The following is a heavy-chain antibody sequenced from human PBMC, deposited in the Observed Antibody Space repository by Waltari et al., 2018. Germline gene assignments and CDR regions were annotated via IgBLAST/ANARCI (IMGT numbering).Heavy chain of an antibody. D-gene: IGHD1-26*01. CDR3: ARESQWELLRHDAFDI. CDR1: GFTFSSYG. Sequence: QVQLVESGGGVVQPGRSLRLSCAASGFTFSSYGMHWVRQAPGKGLEWVAVISYDGSNKYYADSVKGRFTISRDNAKNSLYLQMNSLRAEDTAVYYCARESQWELLRHDAFDIWGQGTMVTVSS. J-gene: IGHJ3*02. V-gene: IGHV3-30*03. CDR2: ISYDGSNK.